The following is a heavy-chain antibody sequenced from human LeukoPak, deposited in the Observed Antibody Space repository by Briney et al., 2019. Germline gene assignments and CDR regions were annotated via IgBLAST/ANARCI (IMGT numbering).Heavy chain of an antibody. J-gene: IGHJ4*02. Sequence: SETLSLTCTVSGGSISSYYWSWIRQPPGKGLEWIGYIYYSGSTNYNPPLKSRVTISVDTSKNQFSLKLSSVTAADTAVYYCARSAGVTAILTHWGQGTLVTVSS. CDR3: ARSAGVTAILTH. CDR1: GGSISSYY. D-gene: IGHD2-21*02. CDR2: IYYSGST. V-gene: IGHV4-59*08.